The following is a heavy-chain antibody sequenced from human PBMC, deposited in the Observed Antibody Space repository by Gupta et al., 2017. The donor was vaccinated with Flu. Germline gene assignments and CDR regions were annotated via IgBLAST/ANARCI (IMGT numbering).Heavy chain of an antibody. Sequence: EVQLVESGGGLAQPGWSLRLFCAAFGFTVGSHYTDWVVQAPGQGPEWVGRIRIQAKNYTTEYAASVQGRFTISRDDSRNSLHLQMNSLKTEDTAVYYCARAFTIATDQFDYWGQGTLVTVSS. CDR2: IRIQAKNYTT. D-gene: IGHD3-3*01. J-gene: IGHJ4*02. CDR1: GFTVGSHY. CDR3: ARAFTIATDQFDY. V-gene: IGHV3-72*01.